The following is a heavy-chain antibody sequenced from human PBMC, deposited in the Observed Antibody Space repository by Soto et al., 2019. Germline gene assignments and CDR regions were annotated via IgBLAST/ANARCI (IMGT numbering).Heavy chain of an antibody. J-gene: IGHJ4*02. V-gene: IGHV1-3*01. D-gene: IGHD5-12*01. CDR3: ARGLGLYDCYY. CDR2: INAGNGNT. Sequence: QVQLVQSGAEVKKPGASVKVSCKASGYTFTSYAMHWVRQAPGQRLEWMGWINAGNGNTKYSQKFLGRVTITRDTAASTAYMELSSLRPEDTAVYYWARGLGLYDCYYWAQGTLVTVSS. CDR1: GYTFTSYA.